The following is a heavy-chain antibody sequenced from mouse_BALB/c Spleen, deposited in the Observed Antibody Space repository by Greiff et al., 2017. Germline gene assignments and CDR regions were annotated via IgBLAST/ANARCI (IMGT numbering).Heavy chain of an antibody. J-gene: IGHJ3*01. CDR1: GYTFTSYY. CDR2: INPSNGGT. Sequence: QVQLKESGAELVKPGASVKLSCKASGYTFTSYYMYWVKQRPGQGLEWIGEINPSNGGTNFNEKFKSKATLTVDKSSSTAYMQLSSLTSEDSAVYYCTITGPFAYWGQGTLVTVSA. V-gene: IGHV1S16*01. D-gene: IGHD4-1*01. CDR3: TITGPFAY.